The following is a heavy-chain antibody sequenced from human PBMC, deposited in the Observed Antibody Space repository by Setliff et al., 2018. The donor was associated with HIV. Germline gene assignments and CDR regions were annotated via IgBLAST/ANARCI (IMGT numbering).Heavy chain of an antibody. CDR2: IYHNGST. J-gene: IGHJ4*02. CDR3: ARGVPLLPPRN. CDR1: GYSITSVYY. Sequence: SETLSLTCAVSGYSITSVYYWGWIRQPPGKGLEWIGSIYHNGSTYYNPSLKSRVSILVDISKNQFSLKLSSVTAADTAVYYCARGVPLLPPRNWGQGALVTVSS. V-gene: IGHV4-38-2*01. D-gene: IGHD1-26*01.